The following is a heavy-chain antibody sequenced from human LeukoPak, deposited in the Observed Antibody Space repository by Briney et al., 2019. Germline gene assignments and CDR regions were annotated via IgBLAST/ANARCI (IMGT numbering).Heavy chain of an antibody. CDR1: GYTFTAYY. CDR3: ARVSLTAQYLLDY. V-gene: IGHV1-2*02. Sequence: ASVKVSCKASGYTFTAYYVYWVRQAPGQGLEWMGWINPNSGGPNYAQKFQGRVTMTRDTSISTAYMELSRLTSDDTAVYYCARVSLTAQYLLDYWGQGTLVTVSS. J-gene: IGHJ4*02. D-gene: IGHD2/OR15-2a*01. CDR2: INPNSGGP.